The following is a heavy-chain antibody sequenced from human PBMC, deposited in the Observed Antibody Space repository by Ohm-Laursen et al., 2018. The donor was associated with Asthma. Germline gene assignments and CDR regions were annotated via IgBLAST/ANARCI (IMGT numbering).Heavy chain of an antibody. CDR3: ARVRFYETGAYFETFDP. V-gene: IGHV4-59*01. Sequence: GTLSLTCTVSGGSISVFNWSWIRQPPGKGLEWIGYVFDSGSTHYNPSLKSRVTMSLDMSKNQFSLKLSSVTAADTAVYYCARVRFYETGAYFETFDPWGQGTLVTASS. D-gene: IGHD3-22*01. CDR2: VFDSGST. CDR1: GGSISVFN. J-gene: IGHJ5*02.